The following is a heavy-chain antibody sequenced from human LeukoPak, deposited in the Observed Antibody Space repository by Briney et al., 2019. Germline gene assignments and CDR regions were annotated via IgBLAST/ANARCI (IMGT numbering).Heavy chain of an antibody. V-gene: IGHV4-34*01. CDR2: INHSGST. J-gene: IGHJ4*02. CDR3: AGRESDGSGSRTFDY. Sequence: LETLSLTCAVSGVAFRGYYWSWIRQPPGKGLEWIGEINHSGSTNYNPSLKSRVTISVDTSKNQFSLKLSSVTAAGTAVYYCAGRESDGSGSRTFDYWGQGTLVTVSS. CDR1: GVAFRGYY. D-gene: IGHD3-10*01.